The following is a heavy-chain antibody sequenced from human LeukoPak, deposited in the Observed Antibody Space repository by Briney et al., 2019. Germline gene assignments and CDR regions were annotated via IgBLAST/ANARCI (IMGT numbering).Heavy chain of an antibody. CDR3: ARTVMVRGHYLFDY. CDR2: INPNSGGT. CDR1: GYTFTDYY. V-gene: IGHV1-2*06. Sequence: ASVKVSCKASGYTFTDYYMHWMRQAPGQGLEWMGRINPNSGGTNYAQKFQGRVTMTRDTSIGTAYMELIRLRSDDTAVYYCARTVMVRGHYLFDYWGQGTLVTVSS. D-gene: IGHD3-10*01. J-gene: IGHJ4*02.